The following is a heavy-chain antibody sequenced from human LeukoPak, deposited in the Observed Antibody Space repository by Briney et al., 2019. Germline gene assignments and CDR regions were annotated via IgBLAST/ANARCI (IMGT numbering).Heavy chain of an antibody. V-gene: IGHV4-39*01. D-gene: IGHD3-3*01. CDR1: GGSISSSSYY. Sequence: PSETLSLTCTVSGGSISSSSYYWGWIRQPPGQGLERIGSLYYSGSTYYNPSLKSRVTISVDTSKNQFSLKLSSVTAADTAVYYCARHVVSALRFSEWLQNWFDPWGQGTLVTVSS. CDR2: LYYSGST. CDR3: ARHVVSALRFSEWLQNWFDP. J-gene: IGHJ5*02.